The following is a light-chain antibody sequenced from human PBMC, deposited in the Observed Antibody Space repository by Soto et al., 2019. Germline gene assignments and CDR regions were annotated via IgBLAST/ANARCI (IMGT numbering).Light chain of an antibody. Sequence: EIVLTQSPGTLSLSPGERATLSCRASQSFSSSYLAWYQQKPGQAPRLLIYGASSRSTGIPDRFSGSGSVTDFTLTISRLEPEDLAEYYCEPYGRSPETFGKGTKVEI. CDR2: GAS. V-gene: IGKV3-20*01. CDR1: QSFSSSY. CDR3: EPYGRSPET. J-gene: IGKJ1*01.